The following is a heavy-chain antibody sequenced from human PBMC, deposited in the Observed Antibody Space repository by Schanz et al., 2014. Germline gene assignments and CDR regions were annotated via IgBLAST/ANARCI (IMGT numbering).Heavy chain of an antibody. CDR1: GFSFDKYG. D-gene: IGHD3-22*01. CDR3: AKQHGVIQHVSDY. J-gene: IGHJ4*02. Sequence: QVQLVESGGGVVQPGRSLRLSCAASGFSFDKYGMHWVRQAPGKGLEWVGVIWYDGSKTYYADSVRGRFTISRDNSENTLYLQMNSLRAEDTAVYYCAKQHGVIQHVSDYWGQGTLVTVSS. V-gene: IGHV3-33*06. CDR2: IWYDGSKT.